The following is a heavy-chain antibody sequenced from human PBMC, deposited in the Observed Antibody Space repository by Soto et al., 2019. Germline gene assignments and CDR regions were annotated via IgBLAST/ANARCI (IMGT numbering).Heavy chain of an antibody. CDR3: AKGSEAARQELDY. CDR2: ISIDGSNK. D-gene: IGHD6-6*01. Sequence: QVQLVESGGGVVQPGRSLRLSCAASGFTFSTYGMHWVRQAPGKGPEWVAVISIDGSNKYYADSVKGRFTISRDNSKNTLYLQMNSLREDDTAMYYCAKGSEAARQELDYWGQGTLVTVSS. J-gene: IGHJ4*02. CDR1: GFTFSTYG. V-gene: IGHV3-30*18.